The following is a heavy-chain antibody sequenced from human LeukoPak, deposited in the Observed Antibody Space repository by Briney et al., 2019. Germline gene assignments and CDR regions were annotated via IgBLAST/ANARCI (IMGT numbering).Heavy chain of an antibody. CDR3: ARDRSSSWPYYYYYYGMDV. J-gene: IGHJ6*02. Sequence: SETLPLTCTVSGGSISSGGYYWSWIRQHPGKGLEWIGYIYYSGSTYYNPSLKSRVTISVDTSKNQFSLKLSSVTAADTAVYYCARDRSSSWPYYYYYYGMDVWGQGTTVTVSS. V-gene: IGHV4-31*03. D-gene: IGHD6-13*01. CDR2: IYYSGST. CDR1: GGSISSGGYY.